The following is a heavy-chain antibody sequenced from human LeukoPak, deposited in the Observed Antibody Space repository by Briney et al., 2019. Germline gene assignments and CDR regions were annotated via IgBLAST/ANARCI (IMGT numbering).Heavy chain of an antibody. Sequence: ASVRVSCKASGYTFTGYYMHWVRQAPGQGLEWMGWINPNSGATDYAQTFQGRVTMTRDTSISTTYMELSSLRFDDTAVYYCARNSWYEYWGQGTLVTVSS. D-gene: IGHD6-13*01. CDR3: ARNSWYEY. CDR1: GYTFTGYY. CDR2: INPNSGAT. J-gene: IGHJ4*02. V-gene: IGHV1-2*02.